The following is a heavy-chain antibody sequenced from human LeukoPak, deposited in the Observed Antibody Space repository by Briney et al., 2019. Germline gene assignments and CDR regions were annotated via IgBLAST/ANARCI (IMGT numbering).Heavy chain of an antibody. CDR2: INPSGGST. Sequence: GASVKVSCKASGYTFTSYYMHWVRQAPGQGLEWMEMINPSGGSTSYAQKFQGRVTMTRDTSTSTVYMELSSLRSEDTAVYYCARRPKGFGGFDYWGQGTLVTVSS. CDR3: ARRPKGFGGFDY. V-gene: IGHV1-46*01. J-gene: IGHJ4*02. D-gene: IGHD3-16*01. CDR1: GYTFTSYY.